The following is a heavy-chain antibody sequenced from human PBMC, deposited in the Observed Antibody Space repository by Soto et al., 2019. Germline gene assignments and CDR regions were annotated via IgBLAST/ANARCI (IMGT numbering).Heavy chain of an antibody. CDR1: GYTFTSYG. CDR2: ISAYNGNT. CDR3: ARAYYVYIGGRPREIKGFDP. J-gene: IGHJ5*02. Sequence: GASVKVSCKASGYTFTSYGISWVRQAPGQGLEWMGWISAYNGNTNYAQKLQGRVTMTTDTSTSTAYMELRSLRSDDTAVYYCARAYYVYIGGRPREIKGFDPWGRGTLVTVSS. V-gene: IGHV1-18*01. D-gene: IGHD3-16*01.